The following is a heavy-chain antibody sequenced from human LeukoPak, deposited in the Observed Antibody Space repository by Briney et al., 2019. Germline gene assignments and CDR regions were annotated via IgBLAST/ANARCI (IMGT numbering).Heavy chain of an antibody. CDR2: IYYSGST. V-gene: IGHV4-59*08. J-gene: IGHJ1*01. D-gene: IGHD3-22*01. CDR1: GGSISSYY. Sequence: PSETLSLTCTVSGGSISSYYWSWIRQPPGKGPEWIGYIYYSGSTNYNPSLKSRVTISVDTSKNQFSLKLSSVTAADTAVYYCARQNYYDSSGYYYPYFQHWGQGTLVTVSS. CDR3: ARQNYYDSSGYYYPYFQH.